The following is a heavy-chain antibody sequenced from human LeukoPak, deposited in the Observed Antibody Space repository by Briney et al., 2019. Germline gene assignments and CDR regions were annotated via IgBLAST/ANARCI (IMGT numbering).Heavy chain of an antibody. J-gene: IGHJ4*02. CDR1: GGSISSGGYY. CDR3: ARDQPNYDILTGYYPFDY. CDR2: IYYSGST. Sequence: SETLSLTCTVSGGSISSGGYYWSWIRQHPGKGLEWIGYIYYSGSTYYNPSLKSRVTISVDTSKNQFSLKLSSVTAADTAVYYCARDQPNYDILTGYYPFDYWGQGTLVTVSS. V-gene: IGHV4-31*03. D-gene: IGHD3-9*01.